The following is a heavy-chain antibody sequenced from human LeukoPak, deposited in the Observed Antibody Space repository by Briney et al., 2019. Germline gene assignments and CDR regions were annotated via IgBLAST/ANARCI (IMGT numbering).Heavy chain of an antibody. J-gene: IGHJ4*02. V-gene: IGHV3-23*01. CDR2: ISGSGGST. D-gene: IGHD5-12*01. CDR3: AKTREATTPDY. CDR1: GFTFGDYA. Sequence: GGSLRLSCTASGFTFGDYAMSWVRQAPGKGLEWVSAISGSGGSTYYADSVKGRFTISRDNSKNTLSLQMNSLRVDDTAVYYCAKTREATTPDYWGQGTLVTVSS.